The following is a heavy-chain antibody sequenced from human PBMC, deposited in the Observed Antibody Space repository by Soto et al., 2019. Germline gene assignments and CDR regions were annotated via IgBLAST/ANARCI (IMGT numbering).Heavy chain of an antibody. Sequence: GGSLRLSCAASGFTFSSYAMSWVRQAPGKGLEWVSAISGSGGSTYYADSVKGRFTISRDNSKNTLYLQMNSLRAEDTAVYYCAKAQGPRIAAAGYNKFDYWGKGTLVTV. CDR1: GFTFSSYA. CDR2: ISGSGGST. V-gene: IGHV3-23*01. J-gene: IGHJ4*02. D-gene: IGHD6-13*01. CDR3: AKAQGPRIAAAGYNKFDY.